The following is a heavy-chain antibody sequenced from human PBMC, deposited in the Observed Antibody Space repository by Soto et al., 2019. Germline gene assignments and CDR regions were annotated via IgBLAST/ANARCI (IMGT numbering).Heavy chain of an antibody. Sequence: QVQLVESGGGVVQPGRSLRLSCAASGFMFSNHGMHWVRQAPGKGLEWVAVIWSDGNNKYYADSVKGRFTISRDNSKNTEYLQMDSLRAEDTAVYYCVRGDNWNDEASDYWGQGTLVTVSS. CDR3: VRGDNWNDEASDY. V-gene: IGHV3-33*01. D-gene: IGHD1-1*01. J-gene: IGHJ4*02. CDR1: GFMFSNHG. CDR2: IWSDGNNK.